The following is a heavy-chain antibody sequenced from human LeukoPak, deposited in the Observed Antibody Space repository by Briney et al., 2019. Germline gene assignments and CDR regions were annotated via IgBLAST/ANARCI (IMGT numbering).Heavy chain of an antibody. CDR2: ITGSYSHI. V-gene: IGHV3-21*01. CDR3: ARGAEYYYDSSGYFPFDY. Sequence: GGSLRLSCTASGFALSNHWMNWVRQAPGKGLEWVSSITGSYSHIYYADSVKGRFTISRDNAKNSLYLQMNSLRAEDTAVYYCARGAEYYYDSSGYFPFDYWGQGTLVTVSS. CDR1: GFALSNHW. J-gene: IGHJ4*02. D-gene: IGHD3-22*01.